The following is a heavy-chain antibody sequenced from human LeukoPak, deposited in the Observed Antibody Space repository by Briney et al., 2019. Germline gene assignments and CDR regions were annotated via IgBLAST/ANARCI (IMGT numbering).Heavy chain of an antibody. Sequence: GGSLRLSCAASGFTVSSNYISWVRQAQGKGLEWVSVIYSVGTTYYADSVRGRFIISRDSSKNTVYLEMNSLRGEDTAVYYCAKSYDSGTWLKYFDLWGRGTLVTVSS. V-gene: IGHV3-53*01. CDR1: GFTVSSNY. CDR3: AKSYDSGTWLKYFDL. CDR2: IYSVGTT. J-gene: IGHJ2*01. D-gene: IGHD3-10*01.